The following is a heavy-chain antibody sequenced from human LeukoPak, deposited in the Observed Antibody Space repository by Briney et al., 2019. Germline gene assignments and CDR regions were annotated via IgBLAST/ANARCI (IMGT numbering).Heavy chain of an antibody. Sequence: SETLSLTCAVYGGSFSGYYWSWIRQPPGKGLEWIGEINHSGSTNYNPSLTSRVTISVDTSKNQFSLKLSSVTAADTAVYYCARGGDWYQLLLYPWFDPWGQGTLVTVSS. CDR2: INHSGST. V-gene: IGHV4-34*01. CDR1: GGSFSGYY. J-gene: IGHJ5*02. CDR3: ARGGDWYQLLLYPWFDP. D-gene: IGHD2-2*01.